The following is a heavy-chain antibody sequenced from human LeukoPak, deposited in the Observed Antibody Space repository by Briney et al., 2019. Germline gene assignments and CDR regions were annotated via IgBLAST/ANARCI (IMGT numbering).Heavy chain of an antibody. CDR2: ISSNSAYT. Sequence: GGSLRLSCAASGFTFNTDALSWVRQAPGKGPEWVSTISSNSAYTYYADSVKGRFTISRDNSKNTLYLQMNSLRAEDTAVYYCAKRPRDSTGYYLGAFDMWGQGTMVTVSS. CDR1: GFTFNTDA. D-gene: IGHD3-22*01. V-gene: IGHV3-23*01. CDR3: AKRPRDSTGYYLGAFDM. J-gene: IGHJ3*02.